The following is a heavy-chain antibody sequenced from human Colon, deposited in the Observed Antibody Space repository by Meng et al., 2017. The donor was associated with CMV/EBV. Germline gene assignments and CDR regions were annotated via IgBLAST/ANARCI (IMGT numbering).Heavy chain of an antibody. CDR1: GFNFSDYY. J-gene: IGHJ4*01. Sequence: GGSLRLSCAASGFNFSDYYMSWVRQPPGKGLDWISYITNSGITTYYADSVRDRFTISRDNAKNSLYLQMNSLRADATAVYYCARGGEMNHEYWGHGTLVTVSS. V-gene: IGHV3-11*01. D-gene: IGHD1-14*01. CDR3: ARGGEMNHEY. CDR2: ITNSGITT.